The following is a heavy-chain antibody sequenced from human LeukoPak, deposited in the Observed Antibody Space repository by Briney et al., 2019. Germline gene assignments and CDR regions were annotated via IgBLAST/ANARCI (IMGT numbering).Heavy chain of an antibody. D-gene: IGHD3-10*01. CDR1: GFTFYDYA. CDR2: ISWNSGSK. CDR3: AKDSVSGDYGWGSPDY. Sequence: SGGSLRLSCAASGFTFYDYAMHWVRPAPGKGLEWVSVISWNSGSKAYADYVKGRFTISRDNATNSMYLQMNSLRAEDTALYYCAKDSVSGDYGWGSPDYWGQGTLVTVSS. V-gene: IGHV3-9*01. J-gene: IGHJ4*02.